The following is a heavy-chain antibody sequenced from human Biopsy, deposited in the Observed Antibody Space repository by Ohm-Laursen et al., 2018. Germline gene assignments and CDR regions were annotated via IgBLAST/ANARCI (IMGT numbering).Heavy chain of an antibody. D-gene: IGHD2/OR15-2a*01. CDR1: GYTFTSYD. Sequence: ASVKVSCKASGYTFTSYDISWVRQAPGQGLEWMGWISPYNDKTSYPPKLQDRVTMTADTSTNTAHMELRSLRSDNTTVYYCARVFCTSTTCYGLLDNWGQGTVVTVSS. J-gene: IGHJ4*02. CDR2: ISPYNDKT. CDR3: ARVFCTSTTCYGLLDN. V-gene: IGHV1-18*01.